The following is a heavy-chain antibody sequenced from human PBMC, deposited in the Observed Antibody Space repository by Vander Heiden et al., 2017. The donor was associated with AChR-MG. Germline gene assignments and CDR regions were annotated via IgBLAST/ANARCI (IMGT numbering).Heavy chain of an antibody. CDR3: AKELRT. Sequence: QAQLQESGPGLVKPSQTLSVTCTVSGVSISSGGYYWSWIRQHPGKGLEWIGYIYYSGLSLYNPSLRSRLTISVDKSNNQFSLKLTSVTAADTAIYYCAKELRTWGQGTLVTVSS. V-gene: IGHV4-31*03. D-gene: IGHD1-7*01. CDR2: IYYSGLS. CDR1: GVSISSGGYY. J-gene: IGHJ4*02.